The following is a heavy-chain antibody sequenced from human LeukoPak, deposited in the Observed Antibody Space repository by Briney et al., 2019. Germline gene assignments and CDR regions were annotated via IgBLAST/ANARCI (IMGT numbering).Heavy chain of an antibody. J-gene: IGHJ3*02. D-gene: IGHD5-12*01. Sequence: PGGSLRLSCAASGFTFSSYAMSWDRQAPGKGLEWVSGVTNSGDSTYYAASVKGRFTISRDNSKSTLYLQMNSLRAEDTAVYYCAKRGGSASKGAFDIWGQGTMVTVSS. CDR3: AKRGGSASKGAFDI. V-gene: IGHV3-23*01. CDR2: VTNSGDST. CDR1: GFTFSSYA.